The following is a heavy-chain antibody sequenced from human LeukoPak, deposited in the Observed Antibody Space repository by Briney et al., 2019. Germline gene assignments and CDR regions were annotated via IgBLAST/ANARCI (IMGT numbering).Heavy chain of an antibody. CDR1: GFTVSSNY. CDR3: ARDSRGLVTTVTTSNY. J-gene: IGHJ4*02. CDR2: FYSGGST. Sequence: PGGSLRLSCAASGFTVSSNYMSWVRQAPGKGLEWVSVFYSGGSTYYADSVKGRFTISRDNSKNTLYLQMNSLRAEDTAVYYCARDSRGLVTTVTTSNYWGQGTLVTVSS. V-gene: IGHV3-53*01. D-gene: IGHD4-17*01.